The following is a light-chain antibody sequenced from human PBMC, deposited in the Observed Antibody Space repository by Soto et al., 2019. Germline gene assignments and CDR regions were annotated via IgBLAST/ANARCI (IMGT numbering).Light chain of an antibody. V-gene: IGLV1-44*01. Sequence: QSALTQPPSASGTPGQRVTISCSGSSSNIGTNTVNWYQQLPGTAPKLLIYDNNHRPSGVPDRFSGSKSGTSASLAISGLQSEAEADYYCAAWDDSLNGWVFGGGTKVTVL. CDR1: SSNIGTNT. CDR3: AAWDDSLNGWV. CDR2: DNN. J-gene: IGLJ3*02.